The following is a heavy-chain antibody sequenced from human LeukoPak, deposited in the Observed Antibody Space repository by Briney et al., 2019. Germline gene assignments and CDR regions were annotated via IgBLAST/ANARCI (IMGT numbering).Heavy chain of an antibody. D-gene: IGHD2-8*02. V-gene: IGHV1-46*01. Sequence: ASVKVSCKASGYTFTSYYMHWVRQSPGQGLEWMGVSNPSGVGTNYAQKFQGRVTMTRDTSTTTVYMELSSLRSEDTAVYYCAREESGGYFDYWGQGTLVTVSS. CDR3: AREESGGYFDY. CDR1: GYTFTSYY. CDR2: SNPSGVGT. J-gene: IGHJ4*02.